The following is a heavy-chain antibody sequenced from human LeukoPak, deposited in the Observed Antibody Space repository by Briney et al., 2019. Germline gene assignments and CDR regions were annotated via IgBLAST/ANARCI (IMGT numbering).Heavy chain of an antibody. Sequence: GGSLRLSCAASGFTFSSYWMSWVRQAPGKGLEWVANIKQDGSEKYYVDSVKGRFTISRDNAKNSLYLQMNSLRAEDTAVYYCAKTGYLKRFDIWGQGTMVTVSS. CDR3: AKTGYLKRFDI. CDR2: IKQDGSEK. CDR1: GFTFSSYW. J-gene: IGHJ3*02. V-gene: IGHV3-7*01. D-gene: IGHD1-14*01.